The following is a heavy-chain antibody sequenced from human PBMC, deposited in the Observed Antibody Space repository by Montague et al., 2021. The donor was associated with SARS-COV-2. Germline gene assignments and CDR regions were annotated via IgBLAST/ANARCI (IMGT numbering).Heavy chain of an antibody. CDR1: GGSISGGTFH. J-gene: IGHJ4*02. V-gene: IGHV4-39*01. Sequence: SETLSLTCTVFGGSISGGTFHWGWIHQPPGKGLEWVGGFYSGGTTYYNSFLKSRATISVDTSKNQLSLKLSSVTAAETAVYYCARHKGTYYYSAGSYFFEDWGQGTLVTVSS. CDR3: ARHKGTYYYSAGSYFFED. CDR2: FYSGGTT. D-gene: IGHD3-10*01.